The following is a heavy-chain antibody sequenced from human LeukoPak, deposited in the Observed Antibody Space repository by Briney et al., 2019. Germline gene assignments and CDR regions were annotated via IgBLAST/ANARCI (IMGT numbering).Heavy chain of an antibody. J-gene: IGHJ4*02. Sequence: PGGSLRLSCAASGYTFSRYWMHSVRQGPGKGLVWVSRINEDGSSTSYAESVGGRFTISRDNAKNTLYLQMNSLRAEDAAVCYCTTDTFGARDSWGQGTLVTVSS. CDR2: INEDGSST. V-gene: IGHV3-74*01. CDR3: TTDTFGARDS. D-gene: IGHD3-10*01. CDR1: GYTFSRYW.